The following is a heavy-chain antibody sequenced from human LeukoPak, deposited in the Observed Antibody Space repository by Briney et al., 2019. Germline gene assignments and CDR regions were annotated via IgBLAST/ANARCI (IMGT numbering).Heavy chain of an antibody. Sequence: ASVKVSCKASGGTFSSYAISWVRQAPGQGLEWMGWMNPNSGNTGYAQKFQGRVTMTRNTSISTAYMELSSLRSEDTAVYYCARGLAAAPWGQGTLVTVSS. J-gene: IGHJ5*02. V-gene: IGHV1-8*02. CDR3: ARGLAAAP. D-gene: IGHD6-13*01. CDR2: MNPNSGNT. CDR1: GGTFSSYA.